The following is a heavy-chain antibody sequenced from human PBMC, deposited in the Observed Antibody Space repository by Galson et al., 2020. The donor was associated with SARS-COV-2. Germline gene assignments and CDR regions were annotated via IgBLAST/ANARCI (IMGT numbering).Heavy chain of an antibody. D-gene: IGHD5-18*01. CDR2: IYWDDDK. CDR1: GFSLSTSGVG. Sequence: KMSGPTLVKPTQTLTLTCTFSGFSLSTSGVGVGWIRQPPGKALEWLALIYWDDDKRYSPSLKSRLTITKDTSKNQVVLTMTNMDPVDTATYYCAQRPGGYRYGYGRGYFDYWGQGTLVTVSS. V-gene: IGHV2-5*02. J-gene: IGHJ4*02. CDR3: AQRPGGYRYGYGRGYFDY.